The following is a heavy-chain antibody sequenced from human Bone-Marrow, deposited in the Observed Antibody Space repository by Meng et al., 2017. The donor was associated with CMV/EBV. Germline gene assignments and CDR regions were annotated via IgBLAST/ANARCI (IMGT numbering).Heavy chain of an antibody. J-gene: IGHJ5*02. CDR2: ISGSGGST. D-gene: IGHD1-7*01. V-gene: IGHV3-23*01. CDR3: ARGSLGHSTGTIPWGWFDP. CDR1: GFTFSSYA. Sequence: GESLKISCAASGFTFSSYAMSWVRQAPGKGLEWVSAISGSGGSTYYADSVKGRFTISRDNSKNTLYLQMNSLRAEDTAVYYCARGSLGHSTGTIPWGWFDPWGQGTLVTVSS.